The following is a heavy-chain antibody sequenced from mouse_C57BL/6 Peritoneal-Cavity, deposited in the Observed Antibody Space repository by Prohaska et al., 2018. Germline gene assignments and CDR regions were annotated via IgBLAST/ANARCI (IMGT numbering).Heavy chain of an antibody. CDR3: MRYGNYWYFDV. Sequence: EVQLLETGGGLVQPGGSRGLSCEGSGFTFSGFWMSWVRQTPGKTLEWIGDINSDGSAINYSQSIKDRLTIFRDNDKSTLYLQMSKVRSEDTATYFCMRYGNYWYFDVWGTGTTVTVSS. CDR2: INSDGSAI. J-gene: IGHJ1*03. V-gene: IGHV11-2*01. CDR1: GFTFSGFW. D-gene: IGHD2-1*01.